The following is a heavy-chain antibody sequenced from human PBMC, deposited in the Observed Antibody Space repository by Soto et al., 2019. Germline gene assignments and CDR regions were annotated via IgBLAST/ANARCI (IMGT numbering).Heavy chain of an antibody. CDR3: ARDGEGQQLLDAYYYYYGMDV. J-gene: IGHJ6*02. CDR1: GYAFTSYG. Sequence: ASVKVSCKASGYAFTSYGISWVRQAPGQGLEWMGWISAYNGNTNYAQKLQGRVTMTTDTSTSTAYMELRSLRSDDTAVYYCARDGEGQQLLDAYYYYYGMDVWGQGTTVTVSS. D-gene: IGHD6-13*01. CDR2: ISAYNGNT. V-gene: IGHV1-18*01.